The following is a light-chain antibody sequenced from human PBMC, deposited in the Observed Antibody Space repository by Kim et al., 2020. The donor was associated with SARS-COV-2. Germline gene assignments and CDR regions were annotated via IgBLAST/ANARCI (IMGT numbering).Light chain of an antibody. V-gene: IGLV3-25*03. CDR3: QSADSSGTVV. J-gene: IGLJ2*01. CDR1: ALPKQY. Sequence: VSQGQTARITCSGNALPKQYAYWYRHKPGQAPVLVIYKDSERPSGIPERFSGSSSRTTVTLTISGVQAEDEADYYCQSADSSGTVVFGGGTQLTVL. CDR2: KDS.